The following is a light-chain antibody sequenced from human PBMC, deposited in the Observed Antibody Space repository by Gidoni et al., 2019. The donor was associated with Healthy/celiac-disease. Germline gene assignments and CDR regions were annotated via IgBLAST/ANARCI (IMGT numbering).Light chain of an antibody. Sequence: VMKQPPSTLSVSVGKRATPSCRASQSVSSNLAWYQQKPGKAPRLLIYGASTTATGIPAWFSGSGSGTDFTLTISSLQSEDFAVYYCQQYNNRPRTFGQXTKVEIK. CDR1: QSVSSN. CDR2: GAS. J-gene: IGKJ1*01. CDR3: QQYNNRPRT. V-gene: IGKV3-15*01.